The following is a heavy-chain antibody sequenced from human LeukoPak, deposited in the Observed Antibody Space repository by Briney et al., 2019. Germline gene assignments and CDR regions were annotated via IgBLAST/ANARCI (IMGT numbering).Heavy chain of an antibody. Sequence: GGSLRLSCAASGFTFSSYAMSWVRQAPGKGLEWASGINGSGGIRYYADSVKGRFTISRDNSKNTLYLQMNSLKAEDTAVYYCAKGTWNLLPSHYYYGMDVWGQGATATVSS. J-gene: IGHJ6*02. CDR1: GFTFSSYA. V-gene: IGHV3-23*01. CDR2: INGSGGIR. CDR3: AKGTWNLLPSHYYYGMDV. D-gene: IGHD1-26*01.